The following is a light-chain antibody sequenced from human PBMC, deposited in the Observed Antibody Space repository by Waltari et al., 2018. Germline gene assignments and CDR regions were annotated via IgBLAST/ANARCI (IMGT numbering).Light chain of an antibody. CDR2: DAS. CDR1: QSASRT. V-gene: IGKV3-20*01. CDR3: QKYGTLPAT. J-gene: IGKJ1*01. Sequence: EIVLTQSPGTLSLSPGERATLSCRASQSASRTLAWYQQKPGQAPRLLIYDASSRATGIPDRFSGSGSGTDFSLTISRLEPEDFAVYYCQKYGTLPATFGQGTKVEIK.